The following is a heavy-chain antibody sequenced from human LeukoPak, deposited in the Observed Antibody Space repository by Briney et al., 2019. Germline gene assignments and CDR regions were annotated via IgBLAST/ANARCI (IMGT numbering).Heavy chain of an antibody. Sequence: PGGSLRLSCAASGFTFDDYAMHWVRQAPGKGLEWVSGISWNSGSIGYADSVKGRFTISRDNAKNSLYLQMNSLRAEDTALYYCAKSVAGTYYDYWGQGTLVTVSP. CDR3: AKSVAGTYYDY. J-gene: IGHJ4*02. CDR2: ISWNSGSI. V-gene: IGHV3-9*01. D-gene: IGHD6-19*01. CDR1: GFTFDDYA.